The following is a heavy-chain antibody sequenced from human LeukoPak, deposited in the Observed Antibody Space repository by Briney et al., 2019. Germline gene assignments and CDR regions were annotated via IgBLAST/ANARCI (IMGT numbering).Heavy chain of an antibody. CDR1: GGSFSGYY. Sequence: SETLSLTCAVYGGSFSGYYWSWIRQTPGKGLEWIGEINHSGSTNYNPSLKSRVTISVDTSKNQFSLKLSSVTAADTAVYYCARGKWLADYWGQGTLVTVSS. J-gene: IGHJ4*02. V-gene: IGHV4-34*01. CDR2: INHSGST. D-gene: IGHD6-19*01. CDR3: ARGKWLADY.